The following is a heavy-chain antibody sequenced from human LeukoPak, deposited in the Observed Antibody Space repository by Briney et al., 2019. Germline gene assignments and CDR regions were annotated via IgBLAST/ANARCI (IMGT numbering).Heavy chain of an antibody. CDR1: GFTFSSYA. J-gene: IGHJ4*02. CDR2: ISYDGSNK. Sequence: GRSLRLSYAASGFTFSSYAMHWVRQAPGKGLEWVAVISYDGSNKYYADSVKGRFTISRDNSKNTLYLQMNSLRAEDTAMYYCARGYYYDSSGYYQYGYWGQGTLVTVSS. CDR3: ARGYYYDSSGYYQYGY. D-gene: IGHD3-22*01. V-gene: IGHV3-30*04.